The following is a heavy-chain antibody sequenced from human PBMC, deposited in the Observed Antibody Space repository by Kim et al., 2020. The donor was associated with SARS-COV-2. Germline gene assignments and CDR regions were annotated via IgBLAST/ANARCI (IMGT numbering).Heavy chain of an antibody. CDR1: GFTFSSYA. J-gene: IGHJ6*01. Sequence: GGSLRLSCGASGFTFSSYAMHWVRQAPGKGLEYVSGISSNGESTYYANSVKGRFTISRDNSKNTLYLQMGSLRAEDTAMYYWARGYCSGNNCPLLGGMDV. V-gene: IGHV3-64*01. D-gene: IGHD2-15*01. CDR3: ARGYCSGNNCPLLGGMDV. CDR2: ISSNGEST.